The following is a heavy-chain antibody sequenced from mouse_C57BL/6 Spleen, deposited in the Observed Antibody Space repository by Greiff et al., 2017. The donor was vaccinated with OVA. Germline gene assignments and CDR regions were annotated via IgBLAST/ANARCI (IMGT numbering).Heavy chain of an antibody. CDR1: GFTFSDYG. J-gene: IGHJ3*01. V-gene: IGHV5-17*01. Sequence: DVMLVESGGGLVKPGGSLKLSCAASGFTFSDYGMHWVRQAPEKGLAWVAYISSGSSTIYYADTVKGRFTISRDNAKNTLFLQLTSLRSEDTSMYYCASDSNYVRPFAYWGQGTLVTVSA. CDR2: ISSGSSTI. CDR3: ASDSNYVRPFAY. D-gene: IGHD2-5*01.